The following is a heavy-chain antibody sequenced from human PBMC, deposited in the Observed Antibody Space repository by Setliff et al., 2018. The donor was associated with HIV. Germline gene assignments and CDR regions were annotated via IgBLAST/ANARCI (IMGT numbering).Heavy chain of an antibody. CDR1: GGPIRSPNW. CDR2: INHSGST. Sequence: SETLSLTCTVSGGPIRSPNWWSWIRQPPGKGLEWIGEINHSGSTNYNPSLNSRVTISVDTSKNQFSLKLSSVTAADTAVYYCARQREVYGTVYYYYMDVWGKGTTVTVSS. CDR3: ARQREVYGTVYYYYMDV. V-gene: IGHV4-4*02. J-gene: IGHJ6*03. D-gene: IGHD4-17*01.